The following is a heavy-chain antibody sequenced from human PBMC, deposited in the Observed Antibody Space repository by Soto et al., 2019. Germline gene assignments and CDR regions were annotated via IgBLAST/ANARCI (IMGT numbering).Heavy chain of an antibody. CDR2: VRGNGDPP. J-gene: IGHJ4*02. CDR3: VKSRGGNNFDFFD. D-gene: IGHD2-15*01. V-gene: IGHV3-64D*06. CDR1: GFTFSSYA. Sequence: GGSLRLSCSTSGFTFSSYAMHWVRQSPGKGLEYISGVRGNGDPPFYADSVKGRFTISRDNSKNTVYLQMSSLSADDAAVYYCVKSRGGNNFDFFDWGQGTLVTVSS.